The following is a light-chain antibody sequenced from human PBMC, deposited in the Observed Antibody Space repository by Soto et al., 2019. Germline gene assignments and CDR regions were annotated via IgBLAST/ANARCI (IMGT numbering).Light chain of an antibody. CDR1: QSISSW. CDR3: QQYNSYPFT. V-gene: IGKV1-5*01. Sequence: DIQMTQSPSTLSASVGDRVTITCRASQSISSWLAWYQQKPGKAPKLLLYDASSFESGVPSRFSGSGSGTEFTLTISSLQPDDFANYYCQQYNSYPFTFGPGTKVDIK. J-gene: IGKJ3*01. CDR2: DAS.